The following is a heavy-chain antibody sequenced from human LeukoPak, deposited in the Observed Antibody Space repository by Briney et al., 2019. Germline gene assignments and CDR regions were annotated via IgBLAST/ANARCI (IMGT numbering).Heavy chain of an antibody. CDR3: ARRSAGNHRNLNFDF. D-gene: IGHD6-13*01. Sequence: PSETLSLTCTVSGGSISSCSYYWGWIRQPPGKGLEWIGNIYYSGSTYYNPSLKSRVTISVDTSKNQFSLKLSSVTAADTAVYYCARRSAGNHRNLNFDFWGQGTLVTVSS. J-gene: IGHJ4*02. V-gene: IGHV4-39*01. CDR1: GGSISSCSYY. CDR2: IYYSGST.